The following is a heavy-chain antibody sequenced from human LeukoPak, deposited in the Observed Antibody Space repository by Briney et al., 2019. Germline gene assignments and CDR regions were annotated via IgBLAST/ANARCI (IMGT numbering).Heavy chain of an antibody. CDR1: GGTFSSYA. D-gene: IGHD6-19*01. Sequence: ASVKVSCKASGGTFSSYAISWVRQAPGQGLEWMGWINPNSGGTNYAQKFQGGVTMTRDTSISTAYMELSRLRSDDTAVYYCAEPVGWYTGNFDAFDIWGQGTMVTVSS. J-gene: IGHJ3*02. CDR3: AEPVGWYTGNFDAFDI. CDR2: INPNSGGT. V-gene: IGHV1-2*02.